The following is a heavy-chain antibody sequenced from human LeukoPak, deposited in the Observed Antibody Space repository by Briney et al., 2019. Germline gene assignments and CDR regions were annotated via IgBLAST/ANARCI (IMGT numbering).Heavy chain of an antibody. V-gene: IGHV3-66*01. J-gene: IGHJ4*02. CDR1: RVSASRDY. Sequence: GGSLRLSCAASRVSASRDYMSWVRQAPGKGLECVSLLYSGGSSHYAGSVKGRFTISRDKSKNMVFLQMNSLRAEDTAVYFCARSKTGSYARPFDYWGQGTLVTVSS. CDR3: ARSKTGSYARPFDY. CDR2: LYSGGSS. D-gene: IGHD1-26*01.